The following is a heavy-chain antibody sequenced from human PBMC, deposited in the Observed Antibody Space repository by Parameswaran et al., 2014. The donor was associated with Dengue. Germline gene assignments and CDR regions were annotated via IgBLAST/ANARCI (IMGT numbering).Heavy chain of an antibody. D-gene: IGHD1-26*01. CDR3: AKGEWELLHWFDP. J-gene: IGHJ5*02. V-gene: IGHV3-23*01. Sequence: RWIRQPREGLEWVSAIIGSGGSTYYADSVKGRFTISRDNSKNTLYLQMNSLRAEDTAVYYCAKGEWELLHWFDPWGQGTPGHRLL. CDR2: IIGSGGST.